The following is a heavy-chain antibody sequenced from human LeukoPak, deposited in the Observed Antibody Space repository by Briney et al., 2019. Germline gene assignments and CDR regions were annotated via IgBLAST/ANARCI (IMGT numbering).Heavy chain of an antibody. CDR1: GGSIRSFY. V-gene: IGHV4-59*13. CDR3: ARGLHYDFWLDP. J-gene: IGHJ5*02. Sequence: SETLSLTCTVSGGSIRSFYWSWIRQPPGKGLEWFGYMFYSGSTNYNPSLKSRVTISVDTSKNQFSLKLSSVTAADTAVYYCARGLHYDFWLDPWGQGTLVTVSS. CDR2: MFYSGST. D-gene: IGHD3-3*01.